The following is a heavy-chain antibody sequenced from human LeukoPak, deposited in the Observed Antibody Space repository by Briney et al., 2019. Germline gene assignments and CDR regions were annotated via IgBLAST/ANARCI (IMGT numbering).Heavy chain of an antibody. CDR2: ISSSGSTI. V-gene: IGHV3-48*03. D-gene: IGHD5-18*01. CDR3: AKATGTGYGYDFFDY. J-gene: IGHJ4*02. Sequence: PGGSLRLSCAASGFTFSIYEMNWVRQAPGKGLEWVSYISSSGSTIYYADSVKGRFTISRDNAKNSLYLQMNSLRAEDTAVYYCAKATGTGYGYDFFDYWGQGTLVTVSS. CDR1: GFTFSIYE.